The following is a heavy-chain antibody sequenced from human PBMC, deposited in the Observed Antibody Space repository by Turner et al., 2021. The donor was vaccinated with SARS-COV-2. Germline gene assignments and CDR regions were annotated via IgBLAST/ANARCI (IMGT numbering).Heavy chain of an antibody. CDR3: ARGLSGYIYGYDY. D-gene: IGHD5-18*01. V-gene: IGHV3-74*01. CDR1: GFTFSTYW. CDR2: INSDGSTT. Sequence: EVQLVESGGGLVQPGGSLRRSCAASGFTFSTYWMHWVRQAPGKGLVWVSRINSDGSTTNYADSVKVRFTISRDNAKNTVYLQMNSLRAEDTAVYYCARGLSGYIYGYDYWGQGTLVTVSS. J-gene: IGHJ4*02.